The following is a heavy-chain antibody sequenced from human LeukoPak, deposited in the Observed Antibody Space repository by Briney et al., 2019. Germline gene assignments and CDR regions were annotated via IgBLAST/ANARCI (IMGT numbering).Heavy chain of an antibody. V-gene: IGHV3-64D*09. D-gene: IGHD6-13*01. CDR1: GFTFSSYA. CDR3: AGGSSWYRGIDY. Sequence: GGSLRLSCSASGFTFSSYAMHWVRQAPGKGPEYVSAISSNGGSTYYADSVKGRFTISRDNSKNTLYLQMSSLRAEDTAVYYCAGGSSWYRGIDYWGQGTLVTVSS. J-gene: IGHJ4*02. CDR2: ISSNGGST.